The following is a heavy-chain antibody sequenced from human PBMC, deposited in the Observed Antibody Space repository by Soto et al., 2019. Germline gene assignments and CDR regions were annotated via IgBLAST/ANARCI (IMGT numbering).Heavy chain of an antibody. CDR3: ARDVTYYDFWSGQDAFDI. J-gene: IGHJ3*02. V-gene: IGHV3-66*01. CDR1: GFTVSSNY. CDR2: IYSGGST. D-gene: IGHD3-3*01. Sequence: GGSLRLSCAASGFTVSSNYMSWVRQAPGKGLEWVSVIYSGGSTYYADSVKGRFTISRDNSKNTLYLQMNSLRAEDTAVYYCARDVTYYDFWSGQDAFDIWGQGTMVTVSS.